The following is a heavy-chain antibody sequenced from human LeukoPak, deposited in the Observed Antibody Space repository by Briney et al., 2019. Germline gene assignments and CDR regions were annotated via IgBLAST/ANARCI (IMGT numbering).Heavy chain of an antibody. J-gene: IGHJ5*02. CDR1: GFTFSSYG. CDR3: AKGGVGVPFDP. Sequence: GSLRLSCAASGFTFSSYGMHWVRQAPGKGLEWVAVISYDGSNKYYADSVKGRFTISRDNSKNTLYLQMNSLRAEDTAVYYCAKGGVGVPFDPWGQGTLVTVVS. V-gene: IGHV3-30*18. D-gene: IGHD4/OR15-4a*01. CDR2: ISYDGSNK.